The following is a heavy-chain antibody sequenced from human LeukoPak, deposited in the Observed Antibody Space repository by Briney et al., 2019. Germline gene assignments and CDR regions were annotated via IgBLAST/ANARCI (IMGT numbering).Heavy chain of an antibody. V-gene: IGHV4-39*01. J-gene: IGHJ6*03. CDR1: EGSISSSSYS. CDR2: ILYTGST. D-gene: IGHD2-2*02. Sequence: SETLSLICTVSEGSISSSSYSWAWIRQPPGKGLEWIGNILYTGSTFNNPSLKSRVTMPLDTSENQFSLTLASVTAADTAVYFCARQPLTGAYNFYFDYMDVWGQGATVTVAS. CDR3: ARQPLTGAYNFYFDYMDV.